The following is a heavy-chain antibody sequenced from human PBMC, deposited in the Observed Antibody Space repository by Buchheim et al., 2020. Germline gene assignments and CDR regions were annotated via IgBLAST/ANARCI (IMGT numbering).Heavy chain of an antibody. CDR1: GFTFSNSA. J-gene: IGHJ4*02. Sequence: EAQLLESGGGLVQPGGSLRLSCAVSGFTFSNSAMTWVRQAPGKGLEWVSAISRSGDTTYYADSVMGRFTISRHTSKNTLYLQMNSLRVDDTAVYYCAKEEVPNDYWGLGTL. CDR2: ISRSGDTT. CDR3: AKEEVPNDY. V-gene: IGHV3-23*01.